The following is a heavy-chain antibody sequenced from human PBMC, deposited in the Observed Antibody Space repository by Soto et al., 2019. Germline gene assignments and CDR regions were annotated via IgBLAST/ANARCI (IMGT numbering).Heavy chain of an antibody. CDR1: GSSVGSSY. CDR3: ASGYYASRDQSNPFDF. CDR2: IHYSGNS. D-gene: IGHD3-22*01. J-gene: IGHJ5*01. V-gene: IGHV4-59*02. Sequence: SETISLTWPFAGSSVGSSYLSWLSPSPGKGLEWIGYIHYSGNSNYEPSLKSRVTISLDSTRSQFSLKMRSMTAADTAVYYCASGYYASRDQSNPFDFWGQGTMVTVSS.